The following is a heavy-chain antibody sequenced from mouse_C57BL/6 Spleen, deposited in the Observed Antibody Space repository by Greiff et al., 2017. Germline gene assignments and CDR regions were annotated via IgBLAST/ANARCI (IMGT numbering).Heavy chain of an antibody. CDR3: ARDYDVLAY. J-gene: IGHJ3*01. Sequence: EVKLVESGGGLVKPGGSLKLSCAASGFTFSDYGMHWVRQAPEKGLEWVAYISSGSSTIYYADTVKGRFTISRDNAKNTLFLQMTSLRSEDTAMYYCARDYDVLAYWGQGTLVTVSA. D-gene: IGHD2-4*01. CDR1: GFTFSDYG. CDR2: ISSGSSTI. V-gene: IGHV5-17*01.